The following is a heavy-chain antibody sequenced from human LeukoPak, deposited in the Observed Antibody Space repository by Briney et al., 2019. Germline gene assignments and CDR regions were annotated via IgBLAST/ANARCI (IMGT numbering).Heavy chain of an antibody. CDR2: INHSGST. CDR1: GGSFSGYY. CDR3: ARGLIQRTSDQQLKYAGGYYYYYMDV. J-gene: IGHJ6*03. Sequence: SETLSLTCAVYGGSFSGYYWSWIRQPPGKGLEWIGEINHSGSTNYNPSLKSRVTISVDTSKNQFSLKLSSVTAADTAVYYCARGLIQRTSDQQLKYAGGYYYYYMDVWGKGTTVTISS. V-gene: IGHV4-34*01. D-gene: IGHD6-13*01.